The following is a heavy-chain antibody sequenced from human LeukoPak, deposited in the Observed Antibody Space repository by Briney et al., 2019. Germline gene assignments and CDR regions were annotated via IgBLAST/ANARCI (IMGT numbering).Heavy chain of an antibody. CDR1: GGSISSYY. Sequence: PSETPSLTCTVSGGSISSYYWSWIRQPPGKGLERIGYIYYSGSTNYNSSLKSRVTILVDMSKNQFSLKLSSVTAADTAVYYCARVTGYMIEDYFDYWGQGTLITVSS. J-gene: IGHJ4*02. CDR2: IYYSGST. D-gene: IGHD3-22*01. V-gene: IGHV4-59*01. CDR3: ARVTGYMIEDYFDY.